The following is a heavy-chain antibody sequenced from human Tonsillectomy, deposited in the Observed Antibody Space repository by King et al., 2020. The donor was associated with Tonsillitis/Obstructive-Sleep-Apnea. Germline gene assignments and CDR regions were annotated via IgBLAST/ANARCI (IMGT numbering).Heavy chain of an antibody. CDR1: GGTFSSSA. CDR2: IIPILALT. CDR3: AREESPESNFYYYDMDV. V-gene: IGHV1-69*10. D-gene: IGHD3-10*01. J-gene: IGHJ6*02. Sequence: QLVQSGAGVKKPGSSVKVSCKTSGGTFSSSAISWVRQAPGQGLEWMGGIIPILALTNYAQKFQGRVTITADKSTSTAYMELSSLGSEDTAVYYWAREESPESNFYYYDMDVWGQGTTVTVSS.